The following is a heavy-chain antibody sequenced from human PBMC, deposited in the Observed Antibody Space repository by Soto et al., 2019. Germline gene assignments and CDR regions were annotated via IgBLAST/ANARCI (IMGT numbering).Heavy chain of an antibody. V-gene: IGHV5-51*01. CDR2: IYPGDSDT. CDR1: AYSFTSYW. D-gene: IGHD3-22*01. Sequence: PGESLKISCMGSAYSFTSYWIGWARQMHGKGLEWMGIIYPGDSDTRYSPSFQGQVTISADKSISTAYLQWSSLKASDTAMYYCARHATYYYDSSGYYSYYYYYYGMDVWGQETTVTVSS. CDR3: ARHATYYYDSSGYYSYYYYYYGMDV. J-gene: IGHJ6*02.